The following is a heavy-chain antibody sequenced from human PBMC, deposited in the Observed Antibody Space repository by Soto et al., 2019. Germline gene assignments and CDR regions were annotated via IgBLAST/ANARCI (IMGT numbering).Heavy chain of an antibody. Sequence: PGGSLRLSCAATGFAFSTYGMHWVRQAPGKGREWVAAISYDGNEKYYADSLQGRFTISRDNSKNALYLQVNSLRGEDTAVYYCAKEKFRRGPSPMYDMDIWGQGTTVTVSS. CDR1: GFAFSTYG. CDR2: ISYDGNEK. J-gene: IGHJ6*02. CDR3: AKEKFRRGPSPMYDMDI. D-gene: IGHD5-12*01. V-gene: IGHV3-30*18.